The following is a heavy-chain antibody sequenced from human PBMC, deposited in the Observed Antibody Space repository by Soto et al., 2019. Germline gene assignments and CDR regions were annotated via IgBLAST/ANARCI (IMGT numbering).Heavy chain of an antibody. CDR2: IYYSGST. D-gene: IGHD3-10*01. CDR1: GGSISSGDYY. Sequence: PSETLSLTCTVSGGSISSGDYYWSWIRQPPGKGLKWIGYIYYSGSTYYNPSLKSRVTISVDTSKNQFSLKLSSVTAADTAVYYCARVSGWFGEFDRAYYFDYWGQGTLVTVSS. V-gene: IGHV4-30-4*01. J-gene: IGHJ4*02. CDR3: ARVSGWFGEFDRAYYFDY.